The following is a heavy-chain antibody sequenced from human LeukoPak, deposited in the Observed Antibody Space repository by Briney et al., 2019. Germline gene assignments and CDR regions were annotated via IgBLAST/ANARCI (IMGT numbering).Heavy chain of an antibody. Sequence: NPSETLSLTCAISGASISSTNWWIWVRQPPGKGLEWLGEMHRSGRTNYNPSLKSRITISVDKSKNQVFLRLNSVAAADTALYYCARAQEGCSRASCYLEPWGQGTLVTVSS. CDR3: ARAQEGCSRASCYLEP. D-gene: IGHD2-2*01. J-gene: IGHJ5*02. CDR1: GASISSTNW. V-gene: IGHV4-4*02. CDR2: MHRSGRT.